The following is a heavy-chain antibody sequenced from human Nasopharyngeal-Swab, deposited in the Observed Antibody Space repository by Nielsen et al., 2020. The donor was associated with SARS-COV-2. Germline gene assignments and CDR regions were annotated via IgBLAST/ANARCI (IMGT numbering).Heavy chain of an antibody. CDR2: INHIGST. CDR1: GGSFTTYS. CDR3: ARGRYYGDYDY. Sequence: GSLRLSCAVYGGSFTTYSWIWIRQPPGKRLEWIGEINHIGSTNYNTYNPSLNSRVTISLATSKNQFSLTLTSVTAADTAIYFCARGRYYGDYDYWGQGALVTVSS. V-gene: IGHV4-34*01. J-gene: IGHJ4*02. D-gene: IGHD4-17*01.